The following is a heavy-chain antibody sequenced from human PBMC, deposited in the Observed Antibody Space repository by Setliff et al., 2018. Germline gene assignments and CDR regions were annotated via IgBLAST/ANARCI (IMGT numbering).Heavy chain of an antibody. CDR3: ARQAVAGSDAFDI. D-gene: IGHD6-19*01. J-gene: IGHJ3*02. Sequence: PGASLTISCKGSGYSFTSYWIGWVRQMPGKGLEWMGIIYPGDSDTRYSPSFQGQVTISADKSISTAYLQWSSLKASDTAMYYCARQAVAGSDAFDIWGQGTMVTVSS. CDR2: IYPGDSDT. V-gene: IGHV5-51*01. CDR1: GYSFTSYW.